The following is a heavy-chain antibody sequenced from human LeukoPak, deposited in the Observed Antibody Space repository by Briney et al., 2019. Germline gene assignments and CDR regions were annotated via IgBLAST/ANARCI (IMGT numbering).Heavy chain of an antibody. V-gene: IGHV1-46*01. CDR1: GYSFTTYF. CDR2: ILPSDGST. D-gene: IGHD3-10*01. CDR3: ARGKVVTMVRGVIITYFDY. J-gene: IGHJ4*02. Sequence: GASVSVSYTPSGYSFTTYFIHWVRQAPGQRLEWMGIILPSDGSTSYAQKFQGRVTMTRDTSTSTVYMELSSLRSEDTAVYYCARGKVVTMVRGVIITYFDYWGQGTLVTVSS.